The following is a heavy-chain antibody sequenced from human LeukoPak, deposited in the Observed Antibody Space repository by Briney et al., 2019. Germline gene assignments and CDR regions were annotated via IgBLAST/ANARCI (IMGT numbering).Heavy chain of an antibody. J-gene: IGHJ4*02. CDR2: IYSGGTT. D-gene: IGHD5-24*01. Sequence: PGGSLRLSCAASGFTVTTNYMSWVRQAPGKGLEWVSVIYSGGTTYYADSVKGRFTISRDISKNTLSLQMNSLRAEDTAVYYCARGRRDGYNLGYWGQGTLVAVSS. CDR3: ARGRRDGYNLGY. CDR1: GFTVTTNY. V-gene: IGHV3-53*01.